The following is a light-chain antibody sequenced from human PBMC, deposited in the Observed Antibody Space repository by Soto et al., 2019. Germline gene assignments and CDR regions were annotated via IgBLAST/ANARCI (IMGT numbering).Light chain of an antibody. CDR3: QSYDSSLSRV. Sequence: QSGLSHPSSLAASSWQGITMSGTGRRSNIVAGYDVHWYQQLPGTAPKLLIYGNNNRPSGVPDRFSGSKSGSSASLAITGLQAEDEADYYCQSYDSSLSRVFGTGT. J-gene: IGLJ1*01. CDR2: GNN. CDR1: RSNIVAGYD. V-gene: IGLV1-40*01.